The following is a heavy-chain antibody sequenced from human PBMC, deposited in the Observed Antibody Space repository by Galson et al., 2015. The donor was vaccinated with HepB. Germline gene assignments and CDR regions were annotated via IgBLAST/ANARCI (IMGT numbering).Heavy chain of an antibody. Sequence: SLRLSCAASGFSVSSNYMSWVRQAPGKGLEWVSVICSVGKGGTTNYADSVKGRFTISRDNSQNTLFLQMNSLRPEDTAMYFCVREKGRGVISPYFDQWGQGTRATVSS. CDR1: GFSVSSNY. J-gene: IGHJ4*02. V-gene: IGHV3-66*02. D-gene: IGHD3-10*01. CDR3: VREKGRGVISPYFDQ. CDR2: ICSVGKGGTT.